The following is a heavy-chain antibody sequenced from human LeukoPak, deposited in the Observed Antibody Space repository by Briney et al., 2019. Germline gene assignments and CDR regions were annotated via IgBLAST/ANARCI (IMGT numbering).Heavy chain of an antibody. Sequence: PSETLSLTCTVSGGSISSYYWSWIRQPAGKGLEWIGRIYTSGGTNYNPPLKSRVTMSVDTSKNQFSLKLSSVTAADTAVYYCARAARYSSSWYPFDYWGQGTLVTVSS. CDR1: GGSISSYY. D-gene: IGHD6-13*01. CDR3: ARAARYSSSWYPFDY. J-gene: IGHJ4*02. CDR2: IYTSGGT. V-gene: IGHV4-4*07.